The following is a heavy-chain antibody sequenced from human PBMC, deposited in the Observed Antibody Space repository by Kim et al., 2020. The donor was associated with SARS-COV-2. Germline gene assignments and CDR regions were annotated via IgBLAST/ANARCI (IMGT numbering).Heavy chain of an antibody. V-gene: IGHV1-46*01. Sequence: ASVKVSCKASGYTFTTYYMHWVRQAPGQGLEWMGIINPTGGSTSYAQKFQGRVTMTRDTSTSTVYMELSSLRSEDTAVYYCARDSRTLGATWSTDNWFDPWGQGTLVTVSS. D-gene: IGHD1-26*01. CDR2: INPTGGST. J-gene: IGHJ5*02. CDR3: ARDSRTLGATWSTDNWFDP. CDR1: GYTFTTYY.